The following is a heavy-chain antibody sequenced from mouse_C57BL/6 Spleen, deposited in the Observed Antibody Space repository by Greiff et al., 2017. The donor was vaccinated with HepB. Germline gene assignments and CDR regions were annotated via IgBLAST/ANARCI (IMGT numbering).Heavy chain of an antibody. CDR3: ARGDGYYPAWFAY. J-gene: IGHJ3*01. D-gene: IGHD2-3*01. CDR1: GYTFTSYW. CDR2: IDPSDSYT. V-gene: IGHV1-50*01. Sequence: QVQLQQPGAELVKPGAPVKLSCKASGYTFTSYWMQWVKQRPGQGLEWIGEIDPSDSYTNYNQKFKGKATLTVDTSSSTAYMQLSSLTSEDSAVYYCARGDGYYPAWFAYRGQGTLVTVSA.